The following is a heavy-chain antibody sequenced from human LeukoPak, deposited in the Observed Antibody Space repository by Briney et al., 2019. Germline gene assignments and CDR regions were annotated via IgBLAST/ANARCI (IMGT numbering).Heavy chain of an antibody. CDR3: ASANGGDFDY. J-gene: IGHJ4*02. V-gene: IGHV4-34*01. Sequence: SETLSLTCAVYGVSFSGYYWSWIRQPPGKGLEWIGEINHSGSTNYNPSLKSRVTISVDTSKNQFSLKLSSVTAADTAVYYCASANGGDFDYWGQGTLVTVSS. D-gene: IGHD1-1*01. CDR1: GVSFSGYY. CDR2: INHSGST.